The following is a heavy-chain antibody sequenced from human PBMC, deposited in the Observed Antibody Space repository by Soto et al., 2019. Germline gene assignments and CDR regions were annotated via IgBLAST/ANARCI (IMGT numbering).Heavy chain of an antibody. CDR1: GFTFSSYW. Sequence: GGSLRLSCAASGFTFSSYWMSWVRQAPGKGLEWVANIKQDGSEKYYVDSVKGRFTISRDNAKNSLYLQMNSLRAEDTAVYYCARDSGSIAAPSYYMDFWGKGTTVTVSS. CDR2: IKQDGSEK. CDR3: ARDSGSIAAPSYYMDF. V-gene: IGHV3-7*01. D-gene: IGHD6-6*01. J-gene: IGHJ6*03.